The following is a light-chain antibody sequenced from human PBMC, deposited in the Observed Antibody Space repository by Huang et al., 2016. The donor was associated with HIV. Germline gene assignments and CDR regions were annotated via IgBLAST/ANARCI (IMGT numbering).Light chain of an antibody. J-gene: IGKJ1*01. CDR1: QSLSSQ. Sequence: EIVMTQSPATLSVSPGERVTLSCRASQSLSSQLAWYQQKRDQAPRLLIYCVSTRSTDIPARFSGSGSGTDFTLTINSLQSEDFATYYCQQYNDWPLTFGQGTEVEIK. V-gene: IGKV3-15*01. CDR2: CVS. CDR3: QQYNDWPLT.